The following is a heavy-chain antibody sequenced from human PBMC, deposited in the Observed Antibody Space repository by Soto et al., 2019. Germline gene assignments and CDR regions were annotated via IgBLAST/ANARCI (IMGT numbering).Heavy chain of an antibody. CDR3: VRELGLAY. V-gene: IGHV3-7*03. CDR1: GFTLRNYW. Sequence: GPLRLSCSASGFTLRNYWITWVRQAPGKGLEWVANINKDGSQKNYVASVKGRFNIARDNGQNSLSLQINSLRVEDTAVYYCVRELGLAYWGQGALVTSPQ. J-gene: IGHJ4*02. D-gene: IGHD7-27*01. CDR2: INKDGSQK.